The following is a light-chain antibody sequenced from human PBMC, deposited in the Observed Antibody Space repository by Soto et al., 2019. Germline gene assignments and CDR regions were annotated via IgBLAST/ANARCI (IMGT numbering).Light chain of an antibody. Sequence: EVVLTQSPATLSGSTGERATLSWGTSQSVGNNLAWYQQKPGQAPRLLMYGAFIRAPGLPVRFRGTGYGTDFTLTISRLETEDFAVYYCQQYGSSPITFGQGTRLEIK. CDR1: QSVGNN. J-gene: IGKJ5*01. V-gene: IGKV3-20*01. CDR3: QQYGSSPIT. CDR2: GAF.